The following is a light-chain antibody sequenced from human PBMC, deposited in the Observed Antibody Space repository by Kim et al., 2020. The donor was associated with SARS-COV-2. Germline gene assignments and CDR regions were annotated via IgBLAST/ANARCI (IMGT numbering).Light chain of an antibody. Sequence: SSELTQDPAVSVALGQTVRITCQGDSLRRYYASWYQQKPGQAPRLVIYSTKKRPSGIPDRFSGSSPGNTASLTITGAQAEDEADYYCTSRDSNGNKMVFGGGTQLTVL. V-gene: IGLV3-19*01. CDR1: SLRRYY. J-gene: IGLJ2*01. CDR2: STK. CDR3: TSRDSNGNKMV.